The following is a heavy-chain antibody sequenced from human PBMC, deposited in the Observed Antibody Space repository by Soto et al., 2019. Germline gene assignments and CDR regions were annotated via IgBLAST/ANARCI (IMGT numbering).Heavy chain of an antibody. CDR2: IIPMFGTA. J-gene: IGHJ4*02. CDR3: ASGIQLWLRRINNGYSG. Sequence: QVQLVQSGAEVKKPESSVKVSCKAPGGTFSTYAISWVRQAPGQGLEWMGGIIPMFGTANYAQRFQDRVTITADGSTNTGYMERSSRRSEDTAVYFCASGIQLWLRRINNGYSGWGQGTLVTVSS. V-gene: IGHV1-69*12. CDR1: GGTFSTYA. D-gene: IGHD5-18*01.